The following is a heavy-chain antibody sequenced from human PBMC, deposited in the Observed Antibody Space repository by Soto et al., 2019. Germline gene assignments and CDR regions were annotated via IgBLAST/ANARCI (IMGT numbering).Heavy chain of an antibody. J-gene: IGHJ3*01. CDR1: GYIFTSQW. Sequence: GESLKISCKASGYIFTSQWIGWVRQMPGKGLEWMGIVYPGDSRTTYSPSFQGQVTISADKSISTAYLQWSSLKASDTAMYYCARAPLRGFVVVPPKAGAFDVWGQGTVVTVSS. CDR3: ARAPLRGFVVVPPKAGAFDV. D-gene: IGHD2-2*01. V-gene: IGHV5-51*01. CDR2: VYPGDSRT.